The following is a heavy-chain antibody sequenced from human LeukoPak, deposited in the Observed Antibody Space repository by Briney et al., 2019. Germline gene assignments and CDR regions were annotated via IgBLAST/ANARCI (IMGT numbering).Heavy chain of an antibody. D-gene: IGHD3-10*01. Sequence: GASVKVSCKASGYTFTSYDINWVRQATGQGLEWMGWMNPNSGNTGYAQKFQGRVTMTRNTSISTAYMELSSLRSGDTAVYYCARGHDEWFGELLSNWFDPWGQGTLVTVSS. V-gene: IGHV1-8*01. J-gene: IGHJ5*02. CDR1: GYTFTSYD. CDR3: ARGHDEWFGELLSNWFDP. CDR2: MNPNSGNT.